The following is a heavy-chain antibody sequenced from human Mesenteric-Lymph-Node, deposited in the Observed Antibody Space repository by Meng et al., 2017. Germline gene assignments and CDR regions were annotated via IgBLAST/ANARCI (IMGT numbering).Heavy chain of an antibody. V-gene: IGHV4-39*01. D-gene: IGHD6-13*01. CDR3: ARPIAAAGWFDP. J-gene: IGHJ5*02. CDR2: IYSSGRT. CDR1: GGPITSSSYC. Sequence: LQSKDSGPGRVKPPEAQSLTRTVTGGPITSSSYCLGWIRQPPGKGLELIGSIYSSGRTYYNPSLKSRVTISVDTSKNQFSLKLSSVTAADTAVYYCARPIAAAGWFDPWGQGTLVTVSS.